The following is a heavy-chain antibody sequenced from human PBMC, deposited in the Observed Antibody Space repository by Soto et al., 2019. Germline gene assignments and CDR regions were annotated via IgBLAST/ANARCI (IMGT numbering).Heavy chain of an antibody. CDR1: GGSISSYY. CDR3: XXDILSSGVVSWFDP. J-gene: IGHJ5*02. CDR2: IYTSGST. D-gene: IGHD3-3*01. Sequence: QVQLQESGPGLVKPSETLSLTCTVSGGSISSYYWSWIRQPAGKGLEWIGRIYTSGSTNYNPSLKSRVTMSVDTSKNQFSLKLSSVTAADTAVYXXXXDILSSGVVSWFDPWGQGTLVTVSS. V-gene: IGHV4-4*07.